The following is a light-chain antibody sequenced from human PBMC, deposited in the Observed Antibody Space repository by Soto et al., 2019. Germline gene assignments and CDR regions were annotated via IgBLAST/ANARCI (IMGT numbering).Light chain of an antibody. CDR2: EVT. CDR3: CSYPMSSTLG. V-gene: IGLV2-14*01. CDR1: SSDVGAYNF. Sequence: QSALTQPASVSASPGQSSTISCTGTSSDVGAYNFVSWYQQHPGKAPKLVIYEVTKRPSGVSNRFSGSKSGNTASLTISGLQAEDEADYYCCSYPMSSTLGLGGGTKLTVL. J-gene: IGLJ2*01.